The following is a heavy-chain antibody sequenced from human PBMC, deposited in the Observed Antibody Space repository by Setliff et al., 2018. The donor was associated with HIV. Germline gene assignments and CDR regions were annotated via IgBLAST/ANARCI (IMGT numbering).Heavy chain of an antibody. Sequence: SETLSLTCTVSGGSISSYYWSWIRQPPGKGLEWIGYIYYSGSTNYNPSLKSRVTISVDTSKNQFSLKLSSVTAADTAAYYCARDRGDDAFDIWGQGTMVTVSS. CDR2: IYYSGST. D-gene: IGHD3-10*01. V-gene: IGHV4-59*01. J-gene: IGHJ3*02. CDR1: GGSISSYY. CDR3: ARDRGDDAFDI.